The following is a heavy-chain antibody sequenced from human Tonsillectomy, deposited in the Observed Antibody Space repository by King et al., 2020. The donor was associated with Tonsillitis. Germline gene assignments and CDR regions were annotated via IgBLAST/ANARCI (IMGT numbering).Heavy chain of an antibody. CDR1: GYTVSINY. J-gene: IGHJ4*02. D-gene: IGHD3-10*01. V-gene: IGHV3-53*01. CDR2: IFSGVNT. Sequence: QLVQSGGGLIQPGGSLRLSCAASGYTVSINYITWVRQAPVKGLGWVSLIFSGVNTYYTDPVKGRCTISRDNSKNTLCLQVNSLRAEDTAFYYCSLWFGELPIFDYWGQGTLVTVSS. CDR3: SLWFGELPIFDY.